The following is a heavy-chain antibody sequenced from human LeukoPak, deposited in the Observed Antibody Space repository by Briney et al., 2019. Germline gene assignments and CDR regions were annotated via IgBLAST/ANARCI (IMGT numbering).Heavy chain of an antibody. V-gene: IGHV4-30-2*01. CDR2: IYHSGST. CDR1: GGSISSGGYS. D-gene: IGHD3-22*01. J-gene: IGHJ3*02. CDR3: ARHSPGQYYYDSSGSDGAFDI. Sequence: TLSLTCAVSGGSISSGGYSWSWIRQPPGKGLEWIGYIYHSGSTYYNPSLKSRVTISVDRSKNQFSLKLSSVTAADTAVYYCARHSPGQYYYDSSGSDGAFDIWGQGTMVTVSS.